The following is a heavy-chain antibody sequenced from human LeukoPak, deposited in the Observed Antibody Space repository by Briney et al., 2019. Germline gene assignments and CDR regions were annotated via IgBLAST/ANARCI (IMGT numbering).Heavy chain of an antibody. CDR1: GGSISSGGYS. D-gene: IGHD7-27*01. CDR3: ARGSNWAPNWFDP. J-gene: IGHJ5*02. CDR2: IYHSGST. V-gene: IGHV4-30-2*01. Sequence: PSETLSLTCAVSGGSISSGGYSWSWIRQPPGKGLEWIGYIYHSGSTYYNPSLKSRVTISVDRSKNQFSLKLSSVTAADTAVYYCARGSNWAPNWFDPWGQGTLVTVSS.